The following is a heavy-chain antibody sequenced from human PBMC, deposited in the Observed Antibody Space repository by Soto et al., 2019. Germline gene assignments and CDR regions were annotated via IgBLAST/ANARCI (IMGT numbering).Heavy chain of an antibody. Sequence: QVQLVQSGAEVKKPGASVKVSCKASGYTFTSYGISWVRQAPGQGLEWMGWISAYNGNTNYAQKLQGRVTMTTDTSTSTAYMELSSLGSDDTAVYYCARGIGAATSYSSSLDFDYWGQGTLVTVSS. CDR1: GYTFTSYG. D-gene: IGHD6-6*01. V-gene: IGHV1-18*01. CDR2: ISAYNGNT. J-gene: IGHJ4*02. CDR3: ARGIGAATSYSSSLDFDY.